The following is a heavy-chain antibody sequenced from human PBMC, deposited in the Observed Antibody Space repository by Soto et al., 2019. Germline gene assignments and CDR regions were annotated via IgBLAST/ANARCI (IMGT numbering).Heavy chain of an antibody. CDR2: IFYTGTA. Sequence: QVQLQESGPGLVKPSQTLSLTCTASGGSINTGGYYWGWIHHLPGEGLEWIGHIFYTGTAYYNPSLRSRVTVSIDTSANQFSLHMYSVTAADTAMYYCARRLDDTPETFFNWFDPWGQGILVTVSS. V-gene: IGHV4-31*03. D-gene: IGHD2-15*01. J-gene: IGHJ5*02. CDR1: GGSINTGGYY. CDR3: ARRLDDTPETFFNWFDP.